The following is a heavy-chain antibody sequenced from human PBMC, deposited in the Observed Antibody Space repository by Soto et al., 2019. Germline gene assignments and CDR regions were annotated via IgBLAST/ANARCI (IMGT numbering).Heavy chain of an antibody. CDR1: GFSLSTSGVG. V-gene: IGHV2-5*01. D-gene: IGHD1-26*01. J-gene: IGHJ1*01. Sequence: SGPTLVNPTHTLTLTCTFSGFSLSTSGVGVGWIRQPPGKALDWLALIYWNDDKRYSPSLKSRLTITKDNSKNQVVLTMTNMDPVQTSTYYCAHSFRYSGRRVGYFQHWGQGTLVTVSS. CDR2: IYWNDDK. CDR3: AHSFRYSGRRVGYFQH.